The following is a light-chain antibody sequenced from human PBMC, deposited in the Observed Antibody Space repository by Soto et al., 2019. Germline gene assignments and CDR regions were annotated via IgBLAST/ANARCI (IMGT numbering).Light chain of an antibody. CDR2: DAS. CDR3: QQRSKWPPIT. CDR1: QSVSSY. J-gene: IGKJ5*01. Sequence: PVTLSLSPGERATLSCRASQSVSSYLAWSQQKPGQAPRLLIYDASNRATGIPARFSGGGSGTDFTLTIDNLEPEDFAIYYCQQRSKWPPITFGQGTRLEIK. V-gene: IGKV3-11*01.